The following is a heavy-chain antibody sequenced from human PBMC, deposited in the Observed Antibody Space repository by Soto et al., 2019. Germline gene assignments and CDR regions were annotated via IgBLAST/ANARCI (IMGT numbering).Heavy chain of an antibody. V-gene: IGHV3-30-3*01. D-gene: IGHD6-19*01. CDR3: ARDPLAVERPY. CDR2: ISYDGSNK. J-gene: IGHJ4*02. Sequence: PGRSLRLSCAASGFTCSNYSMHWVRQAPGKGLEWGAVISYDGSNKYYADSVKGRFTISRDNSKNTLYLQMNSLRAEDTAVYYCARDPLAVERPYWGQGTLVNVSS. CDR1: GFTCSNYS.